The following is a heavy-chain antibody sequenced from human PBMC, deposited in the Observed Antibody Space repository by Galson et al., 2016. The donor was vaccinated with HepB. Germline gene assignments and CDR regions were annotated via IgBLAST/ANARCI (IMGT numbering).Heavy chain of an antibody. J-gene: IGHJ4*02. D-gene: IGHD5-18*01. Sequence: SLRLSCAASGFTFSDYYMSWIRQAPGKGLEWVSYISTSGYTIYYADSVKGRFTISRDNAKNSLYLQMNSLRAEDTAVYYCCVDTAMDYVSDYWGQGTLVTVSS. V-gene: IGHV3-11*04. CDR2: ISTSGYTI. CDR1: GFTFSDYY. CDR3: CVDTAMDYVSDY.